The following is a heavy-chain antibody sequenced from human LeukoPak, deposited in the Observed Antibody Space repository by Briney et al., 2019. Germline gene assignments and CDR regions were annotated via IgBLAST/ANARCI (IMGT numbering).Heavy chain of an antibody. D-gene: IGHD2-2*01. J-gene: IGHJ6*03. CDR1: GYTFTSYD. Sequence: GAPVKVSCKASGYTFTSYDINWVRQATGQGLEWMGWMNPNSGNTGYAQKFQGRVTMTEDTSTDTAYMELSSLRSEDTAVYYCATQAVPPRWDVTYYYYMDVWGKGTTVTVSS. CDR3: ATQAVPPRWDVTYYYYMDV. CDR2: MNPNSGNT. V-gene: IGHV1-8*01.